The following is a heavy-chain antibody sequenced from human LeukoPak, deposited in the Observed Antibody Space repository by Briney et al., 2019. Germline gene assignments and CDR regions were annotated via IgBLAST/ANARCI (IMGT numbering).Heavy chain of an antibody. CDR3: ARSTRAASPIDY. V-gene: IGHV4-59*01. D-gene: IGHD2-2*01. J-gene: IGHJ4*02. Sequence: PSETLSLTCTVSGGSISSYYWSWIRQPPGKGLEWIGYIYYSGSTNYNPSLKSRVTISVDTSKNQFSLKLSSVTAADTAVYYCARSTRAASPIDYWGQGTLVTVSS. CDR1: GGSISSYY. CDR2: IYYSGST.